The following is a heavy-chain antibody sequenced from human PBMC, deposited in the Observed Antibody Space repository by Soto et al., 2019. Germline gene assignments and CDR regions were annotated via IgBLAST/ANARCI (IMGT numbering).Heavy chain of an antibody. Sequence: GGSLRLSCAASGFTFSSYAMSWVRQAPGKGLEWVSAISGSGGSTYYADSVKGRFTISRDNSKNTLYLQMNSLRAEDTAVYYCAKSRRGHHLIYYFDYWGQGTLVTVSS. D-gene: IGHD2-8*01. CDR1: GFTFSSYA. V-gene: IGHV3-23*01. J-gene: IGHJ4*02. CDR2: ISGSGGST. CDR3: AKSRRGHHLIYYFDY.